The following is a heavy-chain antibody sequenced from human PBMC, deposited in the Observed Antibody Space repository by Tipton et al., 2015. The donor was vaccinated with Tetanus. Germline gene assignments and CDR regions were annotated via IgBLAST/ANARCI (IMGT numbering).Heavy chain of an antibody. V-gene: IGHV4-39*01. CDR1: GASIRGGTFY. J-gene: IGHJ4*02. CDR2: IYESGDT. Sequence: TLSLTCTVSGASIRGGTFYWGWIRQPPGKGLEWIGSIYESGDTYYIPSLKSRVTISVDTSTNQFSLTLNSMAAADTGVYYCARHQSGYFTPFDYWGQGELVTVSS. CDR3: ARHQSGYFTPFDY. D-gene: IGHD3-3*01.